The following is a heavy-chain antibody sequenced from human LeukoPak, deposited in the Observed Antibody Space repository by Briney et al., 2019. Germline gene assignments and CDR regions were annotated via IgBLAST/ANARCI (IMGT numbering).Heavy chain of an antibody. J-gene: IGHJ4*02. CDR2: ISSSSSTI. CDR1: GFTFSSYS. V-gene: IGHV3-48*01. CDR3: ARDESGIAVAGTLDY. D-gene: IGHD6-19*01. Sequence: GGSLRLSCAASGFTFSSYSMNWVRQAPGKGLEWVSYISSSSSTIYYADSVKGRFTISRDNAKNSLYLQMNSLRAEDTAVYYCARDESGIAVAGTLDYWGQGTLVTVSS.